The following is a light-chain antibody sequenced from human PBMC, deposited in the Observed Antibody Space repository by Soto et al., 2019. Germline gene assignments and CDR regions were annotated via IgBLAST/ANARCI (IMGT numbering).Light chain of an antibody. J-gene: IGLJ1*01. CDR1: NSDIGSHNY. CDR3: ASYFAAGPLGV. Sequence: QAVRTPPAAVSESPGEADNASNSESNSDIGSHNYVSWYRQYPGEAPNLLIYEVHYRPSGVSSRFSGSKSGNTASLTISGLQAADEADYSCASYFAAGPLGVFGTETQVTVL. CDR2: EVH. V-gene: IGLV2-14*01.